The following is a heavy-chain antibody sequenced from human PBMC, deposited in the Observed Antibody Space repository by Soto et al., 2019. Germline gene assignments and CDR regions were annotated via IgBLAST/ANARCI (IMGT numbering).Heavy chain of an antibody. CDR1: GFTFSNYA. D-gene: IGHD4-17*01. Sequence: LRLSCAASGFTFSNYAMHWVRQAPGKGLEWVAVISYDGSNTYYADSVKGRFTISRDNSKNTLYLQMDSLRAEDTAVYFCARRPVTYYFDYWGQGTLVTVSS. V-gene: IGHV3-30-3*01. J-gene: IGHJ4*02. CDR2: ISYDGSNT. CDR3: ARRPVTYYFDY.